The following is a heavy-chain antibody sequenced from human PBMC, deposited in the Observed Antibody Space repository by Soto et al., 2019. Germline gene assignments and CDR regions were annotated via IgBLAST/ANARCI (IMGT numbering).Heavy chain of an antibody. J-gene: IGHJ6*02. Sequence: EGSLRLSCAASGFTFSSYSMNWVRQAPGKGLEWVSYISSSSSTIYYADSVKGRFTISRDNAKNSLYLQMNSLRDEDTAVYYCARRKGVGATDYYYGMDVWGQGTTVTVSS. CDR2: ISSSSSTI. CDR1: GFTFSSYS. D-gene: IGHD1-26*01. V-gene: IGHV3-48*02. CDR3: ARRKGVGATDYYYGMDV.